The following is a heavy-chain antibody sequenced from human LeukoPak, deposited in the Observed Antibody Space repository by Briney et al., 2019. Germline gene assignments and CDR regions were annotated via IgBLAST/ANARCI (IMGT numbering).Heavy chain of an antibody. CDR3: AKSLLPIVVVPAAMAD. Sequence: GSLRLFCAASGFTFSVYGMQWVRQAPGKGLEWVATISYDGSNAYYGDSVKGRFTISRDNSKSTVYLQMNSLRAEDTAVYYCAKSLLPIVVVPAAMADWGQGTLVTVSS. CDR2: ISYDGSNA. J-gene: IGHJ4*02. V-gene: IGHV3-30*18. D-gene: IGHD2-2*01. CDR1: GFTFSVYG.